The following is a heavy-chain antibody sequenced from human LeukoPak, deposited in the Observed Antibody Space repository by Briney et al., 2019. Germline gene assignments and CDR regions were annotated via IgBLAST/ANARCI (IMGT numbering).Heavy chain of an antibody. CDR2: ISYDGSNK. CDR1: GFTFSSYA. D-gene: IGHD2-2*01. CDR3: ARSEVPAAHMDV. J-gene: IGHJ6*03. V-gene: IGHV3-30*04. Sequence: GGSLRLSCAASGFTFSSYAMHWVRQAPGKGLEWVAVISYDGSNKYYADSVKGRFTISRDNSKNTLYLQMNSLRAEDTAVYYCARSEVPAAHMDVWGKGTTVTVSS.